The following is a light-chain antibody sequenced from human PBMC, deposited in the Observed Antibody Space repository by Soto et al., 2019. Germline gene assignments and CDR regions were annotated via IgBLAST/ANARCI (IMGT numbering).Light chain of an antibody. J-gene: IGLJ1*01. CDR3: FSYASSNV. CDR2: EVS. Sequence: QSALTQPDSVSGSPGQSITISCTGTSSDVGTYNLVSWYQHHPGKAPKLLIYEVSKRPSGVSNRFSGSKSGNLASLTISGLQAEDEDDYYCFSYASSNVFGTGTKLTVL. V-gene: IGLV2-23*02. CDR1: SSDVGTYNL.